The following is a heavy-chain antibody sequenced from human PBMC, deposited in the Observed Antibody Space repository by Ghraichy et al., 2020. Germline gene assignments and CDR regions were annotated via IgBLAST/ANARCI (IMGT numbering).Heavy chain of an antibody. V-gene: IGHV3-7*03. J-gene: IGHJ6*04. D-gene: IGHD3-3*01. CDR2: MKQDESKK. CDR1: GFTSSSYW. CDR3: ASKGRTIWGGYWCV. Sequence: GGSLRLSCVASGFTSSSYWMGWVRQAPGKGLEWVANMKQDESKKDYVDSVKGRFTISRDNTENSLSLHMSSLRAEDTAVYYCASKGRTIWGGYWCVWGKGTTVTVSS.